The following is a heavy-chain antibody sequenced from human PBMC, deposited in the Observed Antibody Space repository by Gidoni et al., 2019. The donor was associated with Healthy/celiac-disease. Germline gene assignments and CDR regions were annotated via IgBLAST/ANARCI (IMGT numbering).Heavy chain of an antibody. V-gene: IGHV3-33*01. CDR3: AREGSGLDY. D-gene: IGHD2-15*01. CDR1: GFTFSSYG. J-gene: IGHJ4*02. CDR2: IWYDGSNK. Sequence: QVQLVESGGGVVQPGRSLRLSCAASGFTFSSYGMHWVRQAPGKGLERVAVIWYDGSNKYYADSVKGRFTISRDNSKNTLYLQMNSLRAEDTAVYYCAREGSGLDYWGQGTLVTVSS.